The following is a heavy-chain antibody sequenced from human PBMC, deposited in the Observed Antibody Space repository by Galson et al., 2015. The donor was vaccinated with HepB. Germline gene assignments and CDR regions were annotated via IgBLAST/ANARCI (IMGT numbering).Heavy chain of an antibody. CDR3: ARRRYSYGYGVRHYYGMDV. D-gene: IGHD5-18*01. Sequence: SETLSLTCAVYGGSFSGYYWSWIRQPPGKGLEWIGEINHSGSTNYNPSLKSRVTISVDTSKNQFSLKLSSVTAADTAVYYCARRRYSYGYGVRHYYGMDVWGQGTTVTVSS. CDR2: INHSGST. V-gene: IGHV4-34*01. J-gene: IGHJ6*02. CDR1: GGSFSGYY.